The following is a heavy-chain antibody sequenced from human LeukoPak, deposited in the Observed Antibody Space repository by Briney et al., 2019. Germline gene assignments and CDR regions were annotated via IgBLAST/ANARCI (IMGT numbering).Heavy chain of an antibody. Sequence: PGGSLRLSCAASGFTFSNYAMSWIRQTPGKRLEWVSTVPGSGPNTYYADPVKGRFTISRDNSQNTLYLQMYRLRAEDTAVYYCAKDLRSGWYDYYFYYIHVWGKGTTVTVSS. CDR3: AKDLRSGWYDYYFYYIHV. V-gene: IGHV3-23*01. J-gene: IGHJ6*03. CDR2: VPGSGPNT. D-gene: IGHD6-19*01. CDR1: GFTFSNYA.